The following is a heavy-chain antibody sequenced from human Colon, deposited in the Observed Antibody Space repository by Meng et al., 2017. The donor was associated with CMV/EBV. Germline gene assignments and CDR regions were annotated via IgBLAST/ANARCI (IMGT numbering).Heavy chain of an antibody. D-gene: IGHD1-26*01. J-gene: IGHJ4*02. V-gene: IGHV1-18*01. CDR1: GYTFANYG. CDR3: ARAAVSWELPDY. CDR2: ISANNGNT. Sequence: SCKASGYTFANYGISWVRLAPGQGLQWMGWISANNGNTKYEQKFQGRVTMTTDTPTRTVYMELRSLRSDDTAVYYCARAAVSWELPDYWGQGTLVTVSS.